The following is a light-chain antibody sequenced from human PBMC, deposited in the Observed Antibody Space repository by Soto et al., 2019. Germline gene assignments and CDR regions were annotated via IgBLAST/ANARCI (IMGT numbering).Light chain of an antibody. V-gene: IGKV4-1*01. Sequence: IVMTQSPDSLAVSLGERATINCKSRQSVLYSSNSRNYLAWYQQKPGQPPKLLIDWASTRESGVPDRFSGSGSGTDFTLTISSLQAEDVAVYYCQQYYSVPYTFGQGTKLEIK. CDR3: QQYYSVPYT. CDR2: WAS. CDR1: QSVLYSSNSRNY. J-gene: IGKJ2*01.